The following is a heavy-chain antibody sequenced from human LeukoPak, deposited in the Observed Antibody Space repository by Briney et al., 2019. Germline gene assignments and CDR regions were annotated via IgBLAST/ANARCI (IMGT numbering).Heavy chain of an antibody. V-gene: IGHV4-34*01. CDR1: GGSTSDYY. CDR3: ASGGYCSTTTCYPNWFDP. D-gene: IGHD2-2*01. Sequence: PSETLSLTCTVSGGSTSDYYWSWIRQPPGKGLEWIGEINESGSTNYNPSLKSRVTISIDTSKNHFSLKLSSVTAADTAVYYCASGGYCSTTTCYPNWFDPWGQGTLVTVSS. J-gene: IGHJ5*02. CDR2: INESGST.